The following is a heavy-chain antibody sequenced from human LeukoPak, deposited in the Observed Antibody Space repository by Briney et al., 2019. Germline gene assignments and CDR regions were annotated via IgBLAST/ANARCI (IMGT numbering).Heavy chain of an antibody. D-gene: IGHD1-26*01. CDR3: ARDPYSGAYGDTYYYYMDV. V-gene: IGHV3-21*01. J-gene: IGHJ6*03. Sequence: PGGSLRLSCEASGFSFSSYNMDWVRQTPGKGLEWISSITTSSSYTLYADSVKGRFTISRDNARNSLYPQMNSLTAEDTAVYYCARDPYSGAYGDTYYYYMDVWGKGTTVTISS. CDR1: GFSFSSYN. CDR2: ITTSSSYT.